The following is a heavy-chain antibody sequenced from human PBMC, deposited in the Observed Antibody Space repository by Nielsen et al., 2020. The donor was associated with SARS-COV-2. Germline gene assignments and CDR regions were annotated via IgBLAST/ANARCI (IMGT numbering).Heavy chain of an antibody. Sequence: LSLTCAASGFTFSSYGMHWVRQAPGKGLEWVAVISYDGSNKYYADSVKGRFTISRDESKNTLYLQMNSLRAEDTAVYYCTGGVGRYYFDYWGQGTLVTVSS. V-gene: IGHV3-30*03. J-gene: IGHJ4*02. CDR2: ISYDGSNK. D-gene: IGHD3-16*01. CDR1: GFTFSSYG. CDR3: TGGVGRYYFDY.